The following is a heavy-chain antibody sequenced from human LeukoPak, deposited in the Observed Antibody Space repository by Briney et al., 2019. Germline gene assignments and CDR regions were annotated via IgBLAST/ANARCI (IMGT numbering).Heavy chain of an antibody. CDR2: ITSTSNYK. D-gene: IGHD3-3*01. CDR3: ARVWGGYTYYFNY. J-gene: IGHJ4*02. V-gene: IGHV3-21*01. CDR1: GFTFSLYW. Sequence: PGGSLRLSCAASGFTFSLYWMNWFRQAPGKGLEWVSSITSTSNYKNYADSVKGRFTIPRDNTKNSLFLQMDGLRAEDTGVYYCARVWGGYTYYFNYWGQGTLVSVSS.